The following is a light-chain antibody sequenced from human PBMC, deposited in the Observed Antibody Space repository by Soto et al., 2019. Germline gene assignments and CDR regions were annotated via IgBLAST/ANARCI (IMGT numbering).Light chain of an antibody. CDR1: QRINSN. V-gene: IGKV3-15*01. CDR2: GAS. CDR3: QQYNDWPLT. Sequence: EVVMTQSPATLSVSPGERATLSCRASQRINSNLAWYQQKPGQAPRLLIFGASTRAHGIPARFSDSESGTEFTLTISSLQSEDFAVYYCQQYNDWPLTFGGGTKVEIK. J-gene: IGKJ4*01.